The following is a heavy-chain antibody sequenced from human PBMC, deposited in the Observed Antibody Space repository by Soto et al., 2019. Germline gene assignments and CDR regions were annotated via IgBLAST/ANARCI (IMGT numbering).Heavy chain of an antibody. CDR2: SSYDGRET. J-gene: IGHJ4*02. D-gene: IGHD3-10*01. CDR1: DFDFSSYG. CDR3: ARDSGWPILNFDN. V-gene: IGHV3-30*03. Sequence: PGGSLRLSCAASDFDFSSYGIHWVRQAPGKGLEWVAASSYDGRETFYVDSAKGRFTVSKEMSKNTAFLQMNALGHEDTAAYFCARDSGWPILNFDNWGQGTPVTVSS.